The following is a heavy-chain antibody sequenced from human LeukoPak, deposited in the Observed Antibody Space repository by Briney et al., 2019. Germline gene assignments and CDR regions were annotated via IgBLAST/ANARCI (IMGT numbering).Heavy chain of an antibody. CDR2: IRYDGSNK. D-gene: IGHD3-10*01. V-gene: IGHV3-30*02. J-gene: IGHJ4*02. Sequence: GGSLRLSCAASGFTFSSYGMHWVRQAPGKGLEWVSFIRYDGSNKYYADSVKGRFTISRDNSKNTLYLQMNSLRAEDTAVYYCAKDVRLGYYGSGSYPDYWGQGTLVTVSS. CDR1: GFTFSSYG. CDR3: AKDVRLGYYGSGSYPDY.